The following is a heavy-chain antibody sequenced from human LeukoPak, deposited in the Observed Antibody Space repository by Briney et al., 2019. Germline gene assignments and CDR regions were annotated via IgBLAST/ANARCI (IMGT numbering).Heavy chain of an antibody. CDR2: IYHSGST. CDR3: AAGITIFGVVIIPTNWFDP. J-gene: IGHJ5*02. D-gene: IGHD3-3*01. V-gene: IGHV4-38-2*02. CDR1: GYSISSGYY. Sequence: SETLSLTCTVSGYSISSGYYWGWIRQPPGQGLEWIGSIYHSGSTYYNPSLKSRVTISVDTSKNQFSLKLSSVTAADTAVYYCAAGITIFGVVIIPTNWFDPWGQGTLVTVSS.